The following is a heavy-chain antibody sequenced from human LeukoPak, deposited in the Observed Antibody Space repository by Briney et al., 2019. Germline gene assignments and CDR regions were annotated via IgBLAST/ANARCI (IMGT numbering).Heavy chain of an antibody. J-gene: IGHJ4*02. CDR1: GGSFSGYY. Sequence: SETLSLTCAVYGGSFSGYYWSWIRQPPGKGLEWIGEIDHSGSTNYNPSLKSRVTISVDTSKNQFSLKLSSVTAADTAVYYCARGDYIWGSYRYRPYYFDYWGRGTLVTVSS. CDR3: ARGDYIWGSYRYRPYYFDY. V-gene: IGHV4-34*01. CDR2: IDHSGST. D-gene: IGHD3-16*02.